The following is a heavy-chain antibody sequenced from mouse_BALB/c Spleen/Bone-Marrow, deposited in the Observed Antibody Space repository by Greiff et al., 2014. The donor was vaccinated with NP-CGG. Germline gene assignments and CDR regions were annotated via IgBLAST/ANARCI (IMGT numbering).Heavy chain of an antibody. CDR3: ARSEGIYYYGGSYAPDY. Sequence: LVKTGASVKISCKASDYSFTDYYMHWVKQTHGRSLEWIGYISCYNGATSYNQKFKGKATFTVDTSSSTAYMQFSSLTSEDSAVYYCARSEGIYYYGGSYAPDYWGQGTSVTVSS. D-gene: IGHD1-1*01. CDR2: ISCYNGAT. CDR1: DYSFTDYY. J-gene: IGHJ4*01. V-gene: IGHV1S34*01.